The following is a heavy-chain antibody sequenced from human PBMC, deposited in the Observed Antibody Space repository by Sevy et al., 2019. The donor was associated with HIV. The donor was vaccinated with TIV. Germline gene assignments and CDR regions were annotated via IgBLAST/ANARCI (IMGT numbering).Heavy chain of an antibody. J-gene: IGHJ6*02. CDR2: INHSGST. Sequence: SETLSLTCAVYGGSLSGYYWSWIRQPPGKGLEWIGEINHSGSTNYNPSLKSRVTISVDTSKNQFSLKLSSVTAADTAVYYCARLYYYYYGMDVWGQGTTVTVSS. CDR1: GGSLSGYY. CDR3: ARLYYYYYGMDV. V-gene: IGHV4-34*01.